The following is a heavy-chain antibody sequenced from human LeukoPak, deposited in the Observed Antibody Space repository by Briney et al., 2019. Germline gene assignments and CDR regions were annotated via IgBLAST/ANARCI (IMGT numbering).Heavy chain of an antibody. CDR2: ISSSSSYI. J-gene: IGHJ4*02. D-gene: IGHD2-15*01. CDR1: GFSFTLYW. V-gene: IGHV3-21*01. Sequence: GGSLRLSCAASGFSFTLYWMHWVRQAPGKGLEWVSSISSSSSYIYYADSVKGRFTISRDNAKNSLYLQMNSLRAEDTAVYYCARDCSGGSWGYWGQGTLVTVSS. CDR3: ARDCSGGSWGY.